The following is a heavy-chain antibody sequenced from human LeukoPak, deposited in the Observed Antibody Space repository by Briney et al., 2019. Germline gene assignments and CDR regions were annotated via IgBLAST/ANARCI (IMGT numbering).Heavy chain of an antibody. J-gene: IGHJ6*02. CDR2: IYSGGSI. V-gene: IGHV3-66*01. CDR3: TRGVKGAYNYGTDGMDV. Sequence: GGSLRLSCAASGFTVSNNYMSWVRQAPGKGLEWGSVIYSGGSIYYSDSVKGRFTISRDNSKSTLYLQMNSLRAEDTAVYYCTRGVKGAYNYGTDGMDVWGQGTTVTVSS. CDR1: GFTVSNNY. D-gene: IGHD5-18*01.